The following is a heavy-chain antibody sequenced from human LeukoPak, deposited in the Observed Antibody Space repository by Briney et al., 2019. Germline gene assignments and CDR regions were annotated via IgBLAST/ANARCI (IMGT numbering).Heavy chain of an antibody. D-gene: IGHD6-13*01. V-gene: IGHV3-21*01. J-gene: IGHJ6*03. CDR2: ISSSSSYI. Sequence: GGSLRLSCAASGFTFSSYSMNWVRQAPGKGLEWVSSISSSSSYIYYADTVKGRFTISRDNAKNSLYLQMNSLRAEDTAVYYCARDEAGYSSSFYYYYMDVWGKGTTVTVSS. CDR3: ARDEAGYSSSFYYYYMDV. CDR1: GFTFSSYS.